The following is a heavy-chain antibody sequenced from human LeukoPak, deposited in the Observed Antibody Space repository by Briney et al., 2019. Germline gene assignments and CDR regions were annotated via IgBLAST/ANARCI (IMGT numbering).Heavy chain of an antibody. CDR2: IKQDGSEK. Sequence: GGSLRLSCAASGFTFSSYWMSWVRQAPGKGLEWVANIKQDGSEKYYADSVKGRFTISRDNAKNSLYLQMNSLRAEDTAVYYCARVAEQWLVDAFDIWGQGTMVTVSS. J-gene: IGHJ3*02. CDR1: GFTFSSYW. D-gene: IGHD6-19*01. CDR3: ARVAEQWLVDAFDI. V-gene: IGHV3-7*01.